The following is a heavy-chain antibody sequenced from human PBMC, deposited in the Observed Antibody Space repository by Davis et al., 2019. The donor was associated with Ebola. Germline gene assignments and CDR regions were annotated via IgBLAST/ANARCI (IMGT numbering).Heavy chain of an antibody. CDR2: INPNSGVA. Sequence: ASVKVSCKASGYSFTDYYMHWVRQAPGQGLEWMGRINPNSGVADYAQKFQGRVTMTRDTSSSTAHMELRSLRSDDTAVYYCAGDRCSSCYAGAMDVWGKGTTVTVSS. J-gene: IGHJ6*04. D-gene: IGHD2-2*01. CDR1: GYSFTDYY. CDR3: AGDRCSSCYAGAMDV. V-gene: IGHV1-2*06.